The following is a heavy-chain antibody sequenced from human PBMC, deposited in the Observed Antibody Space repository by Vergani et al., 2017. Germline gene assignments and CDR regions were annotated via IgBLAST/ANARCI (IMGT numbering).Heavy chain of an antibody. J-gene: IGHJ3*01. CDR2: IKQDGSEE. CDR1: GFLFSDYW. Sequence: EVQLVESGGGLVQPGGSLRLSCAASGFLFSDYWLNWVRQSPGGGVDGVANIKQDGSEEFYVDSVKGRFTISRDNAKNSVFLQINGLGAEDTAVYYCARGGVVGSTGRTFEFWGQGTTVTVSS. CDR3: ARGGVVGSTGRTFEF. D-gene: IGHD1-26*01. V-gene: IGHV3-7*01.